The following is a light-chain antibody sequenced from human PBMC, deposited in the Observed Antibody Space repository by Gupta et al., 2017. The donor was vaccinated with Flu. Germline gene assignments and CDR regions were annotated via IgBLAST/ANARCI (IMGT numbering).Light chain of an antibody. J-gene: IGLJ1*01. CDR3: SSYAGSNFDV. CDR1: SSDVGGYNY. V-gene: IGLV2-8*01. Sequence: SVTISCTGTSSDVGGYNYVSWYQQHPGKAPKLMIYEVSKRPSGVPDRFSGSKSGNTASLTVSGLQAEDEADYYCSSYAGSNFDVYGTGTKVTVL. CDR2: EVS.